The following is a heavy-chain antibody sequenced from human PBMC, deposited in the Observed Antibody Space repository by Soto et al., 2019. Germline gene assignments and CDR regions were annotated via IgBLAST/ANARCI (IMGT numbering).Heavy chain of an antibody. CDR1: ARSIASGYS. J-gene: IGHJ6*02. Sequence: WDTLSLTCALSARSIASGYSCGASRLHGAGGLGRSGDRSVNGGTLYNPTLESRVTISVDTSKNQFSLKLNSVTAADTAVYYCARDLWGYCGTDCYPLEVWGPGTTVTVSS. V-gene: IGHV4-38-2*01. CDR3: ARDLWGYCGTDCYPLEV. CDR2: RSVNGGT. D-gene: IGHD2-21*02.